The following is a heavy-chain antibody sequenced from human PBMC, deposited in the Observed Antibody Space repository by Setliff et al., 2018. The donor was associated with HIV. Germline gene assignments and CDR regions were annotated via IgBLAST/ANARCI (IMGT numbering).Heavy chain of an antibody. Sequence: SETLSLTCTVSGGSITSDTFYWSWIRQPAGKGLEWIGNIYARGNTNHNPSLKSRVSLSVDTSTSQFFLKLSSVTAADTAVYYCAREGTYSGTYWVRRVASFDIWGQGTMVTVSS. D-gene: IGHD1-26*01. CDR1: GGSITSDTFY. CDR3: AREGTYSGTYWVRRVASFDI. V-gene: IGHV4-61*09. CDR2: IYARGNT. J-gene: IGHJ3*02.